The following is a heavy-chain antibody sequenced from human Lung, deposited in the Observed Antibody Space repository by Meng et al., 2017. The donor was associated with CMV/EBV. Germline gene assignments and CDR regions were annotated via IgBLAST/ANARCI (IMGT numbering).Heavy chain of an antibody. Sequence: SETLSLXXTVSGGSISSSSYYWGWIRQPPGKGLEWIGSIYYSGSTYCNPSLKSRVTISVDTSKNQFSLKLSSVTAADTAVYYCASSLRYYDFWSGYYTGDYYYYGMDVWGQGXTVTVSS. CDR2: IYYSGST. CDR3: ASSLRYYDFWSGYYTGDYYYYGMDV. J-gene: IGHJ6*02. V-gene: IGHV4-39*07. CDR1: GGSISSSSYY. D-gene: IGHD3-3*01.